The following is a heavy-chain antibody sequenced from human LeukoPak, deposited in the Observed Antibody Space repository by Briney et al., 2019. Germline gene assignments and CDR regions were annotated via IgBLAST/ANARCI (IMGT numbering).Heavy chain of an antibody. J-gene: IGHJ3*02. V-gene: IGHV4-38-2*01. CDR3: ARPLSSTRDGWGAFDI. Sequence: SETLSLTCAVSGYSISSGYYWGWIRQPPGKGLEWIGSIYHSGSTYYNPSLKSRVTISVDTSKNQFSLKLSSVTAADTAVYYCARPLSSTRDGWGAFDIWGQGTMVTVSS. CDR1: GYSISSGYY. D-gene: IGHD2-2*01. CDR2: IYHSGST.